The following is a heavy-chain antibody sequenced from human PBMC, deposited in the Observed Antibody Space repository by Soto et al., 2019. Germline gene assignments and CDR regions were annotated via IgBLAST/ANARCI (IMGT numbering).Heavy chain of an antibody. CDR1: GFSFSGYG. J-gene: IGHJ4*02. D-gene: IGHD4-17*01. CDR3: ARDDDYGDNGLDY. V-gene: IGHV3-33*01. CDR2: ILDDGSDK. Sequence: QVQLVESGGGVVKPGRSLRLSCAASGFSFSGYGMHWVRQAPGKGLEWVAVILDDGSDKDYTDAVKGRFTISRDNSKNMLHLEMNSLRAEDTAVYYCARDDDYGDNGLDYWGQGTLVTVSS.